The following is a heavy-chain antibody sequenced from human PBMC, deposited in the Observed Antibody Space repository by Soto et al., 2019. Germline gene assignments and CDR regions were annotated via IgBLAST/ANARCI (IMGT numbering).Heavy chain of an antibody. CDR3: ARDSSSWYFFDY. D-gene: IGHD6-13*01. V-gene: IGHV1-69*01. CDR2: VIPLFGTT. J-gene: IGHJ4*02. CDR1: GGTFTSYA. Sequence: QVQLVQSGAEVKQPGSSVTVSCKASGGTFTSYAISWVRQAPGHGLEWIGGVIPLFGTTSYAQKFQGRVTITADESTSTAYMELSSLRSEDTAVYYCARDSSSWYFFDYWGQGTLVTVSS.